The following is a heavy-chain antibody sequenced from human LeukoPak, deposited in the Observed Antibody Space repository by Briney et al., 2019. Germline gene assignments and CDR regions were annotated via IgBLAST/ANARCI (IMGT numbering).Heavy chain of an antibody. CDR2: ISTSGGST. CDR1: GFTFSSYA. V-gene: IGHV3-23*01. J-gene: IGHJ4*02. CDR3: LGYCSGGSCYSGGY. D-gene: IGHD2-15*01. Sequence: GGSLRLSCAASGFTFSSYAMSWVRQAPGKGLEWVSAISTSGGSTYYADSVKGRFTISRDNSKNPQYLQMNSLRAEDTAVYYCLGYCSGGSCYSGGYWGQGTLVTVSS.